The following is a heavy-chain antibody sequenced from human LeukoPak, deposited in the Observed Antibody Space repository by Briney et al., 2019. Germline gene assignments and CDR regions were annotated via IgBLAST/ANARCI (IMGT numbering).Heavy chain of an antibody. V-gene: IGHV3-23*01. CDR1: GFTFSSYA. CDR3: AKRERYCSNTSCYLDY. Sequence: PGGSLRLSCAASGFTFSSYAMSWVRQAPGKGLEWVSAISGSGGSTYYADSVKGRFTISRDNSKNTLYLQMNSLRAEDTAVYYCAKRERYCSNTSCYLDYWGQGTLVTVSS. J-gene: IGHJ4*02. CDR2: ISGSGGST. D-gene: IGHD2-2*01.